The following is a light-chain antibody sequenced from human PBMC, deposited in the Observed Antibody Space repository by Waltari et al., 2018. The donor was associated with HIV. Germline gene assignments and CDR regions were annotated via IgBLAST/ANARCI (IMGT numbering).Light chain of an antibody. Sequence: QSALTQPASVSGSPGQSITISCTGTGRDVGGYNYVSWYQQRPGAAPKLLIYEVRNRPSGISNRFSGSKSGNTASLTISGLQAEDEADYYCSSYTDTTTLGVVFGGGTKLTVL. V-gene: IGLV2-14*01. CDR2: EVR. CDR3: SSYTDTTTLGVV. CDR1: GRDVGGYNY. J-gene: IGLJ2*01.